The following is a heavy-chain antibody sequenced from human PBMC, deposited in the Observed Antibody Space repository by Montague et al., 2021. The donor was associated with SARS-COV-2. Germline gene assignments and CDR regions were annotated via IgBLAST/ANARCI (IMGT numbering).Heavy chain of an antibody. D-gene: IGHD3-10*01. V-gene: IGHV4-31*03. CDR3: ARGGSYGSGFLSE. CDR1: GDSISGSRHF. Sequence: TLSLTCNVSGDSISGSRHFWNWIRQHPGKGLDWIGYIYHTGTTHYRPSLKSRATLSVDISQNQFSLKLNSMTAADTAIYYCARGGSYGSGFLSEWGPGTLVIVSS. CDR2: IYHTGTT. J-gene: IGHJ4*02.